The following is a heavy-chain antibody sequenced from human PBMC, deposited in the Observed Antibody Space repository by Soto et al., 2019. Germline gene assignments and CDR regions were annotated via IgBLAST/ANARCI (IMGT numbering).Heavy chain of an antibody. Sequence: QVQLVESGGGVVQPGRSLRLSCAASGFTFSSYGMHWVRQAPGKGLEWVAVIWYDGSNKYYADSVKGRFTISRDNSKNTLYLQMNSLRAEDTAVYYCARKDGAFDIWGQGTMVPVSS. J-gene: IGHJ3*02. CDR3: ARKDGAFDI. CDR2: IWYDGSNK. CDR1: GFTFSSYG. V-gene: IGHV3-33*01.